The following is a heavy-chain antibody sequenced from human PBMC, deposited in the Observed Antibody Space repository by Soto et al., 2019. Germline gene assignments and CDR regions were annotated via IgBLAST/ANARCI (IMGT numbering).Heavy chain of an antibody. D-gene: IGHD2-15*01. CDR2: IYYDGST. CDR3: ARDQLGSGLYVWLDP. Sequence: AENLSLTCTVSGCSLSSGEFYWGWIRQPPGKGLEWIGYIYYDGSTSYNPSLRSRVTISVDTSKNQCSLILSSVTSADTAVYYCARDQLGSGLYVWLDPWGQGTLVTVSS. CDR1: GCSLSSGEFY. V-gene: IGHV4-61*08. J-gene: IGHJ5*02.